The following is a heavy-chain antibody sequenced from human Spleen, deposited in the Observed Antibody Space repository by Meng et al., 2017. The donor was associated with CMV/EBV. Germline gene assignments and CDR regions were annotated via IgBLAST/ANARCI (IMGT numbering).Heavy chain of an antibody. CDR1: YY. CDR3: ARDYRISPATALRYYYYGVDV. J-gene: IGHJ6*02. Sequence: YYMHWGRQAPGQGLEWMGWMNTNTGGTNSAQKFRGRVTMTRDTSITTAYMELSRLRSDDTAVYYCARDYRISPATALRYYYYGVDVWGQGTTVTVSS. CDR2: MNTNTGGT. V-gene: IGHV1-2*02. D-gene: IGHD3-16*02.